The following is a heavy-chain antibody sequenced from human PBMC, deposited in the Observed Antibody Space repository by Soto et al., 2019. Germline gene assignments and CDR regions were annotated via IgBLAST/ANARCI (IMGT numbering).Heavy chain of an antibody. V-gene: IGHV1-2*04. Sequence: ASVKVSCKASGYTFTGYYMHWVRQAPGQGLEWMGWINPNSGGTNYAQKFQGWVTMTRDTSISTAYMELSRLRSDDTAVYYCARDRRLLYYYDSSGLDYWGQGTLVTVS. CDR3: ARDRRLLYYYDSSGLDY. CDR1: GYTFTGYY. D-gene: IGHD3-22*01. CDR2: INPNSGGT. J-gene: IGHJ4*02.